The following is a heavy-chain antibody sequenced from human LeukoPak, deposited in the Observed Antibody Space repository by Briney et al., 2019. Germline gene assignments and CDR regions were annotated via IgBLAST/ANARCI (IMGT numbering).Heavy chain of an antibody. V-gene: IGHV1-18*01. CDR1: GYTFTSYG. CDR3: AKEEEAFDY. Sequence: GASVKVSCKASGYTFTSYGISWVRQAPGQGLEWMGWISAYNGNTNYAQKLQGRVTVTRDTSTSTVYMELSSLRSEDTAVYYCAKEEEAFDYWGQGTLVTVSS. J-gene: IGHJ4*02. CDR2: ISAYNGNT.